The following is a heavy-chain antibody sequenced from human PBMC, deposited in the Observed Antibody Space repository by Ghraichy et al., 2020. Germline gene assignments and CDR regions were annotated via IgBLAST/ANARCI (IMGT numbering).Heavy chain of an antibody. Sequence: GGSLRLSCAASGFTVSSNYMSLVRQAPGKGLELVSVIYSGGSTYYADSVKGRFTISRDNSKNTLYLQMNSLRAEDTAVYYCARNYYDSSGYFYYYYYGMDVWGQGTTVTVSS. V-gene: IGHV3-53*01. CDR3: ARNYYDSSGYFYYYYYGMDV. CDR1: GFTVSSNY. CDR2: IYSGGST. D-gene: IGHD3-22*01. J-gene: IGHJ6*02.